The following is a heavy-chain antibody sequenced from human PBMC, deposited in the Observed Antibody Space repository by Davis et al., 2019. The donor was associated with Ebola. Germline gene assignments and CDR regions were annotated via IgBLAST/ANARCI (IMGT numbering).Heavy chain of an antibody. CDR1: GYIFTSYA. J-gene: IGHJ4*02. D-gene: IGHD1-26*01. CDR2: INAGNGDT. CDR3: ARDRWELRSGYYFDY. Sequence: ASVKVSCKASGYIFTSYAMHWVRQAPGQRLEWMGWINAGNGDTKYSQKFRDRVTITRDTSASTAYMELSSLRSEDTAVYYCARDRWELRSGYYFDYWGQGTLVTVSS. V-gene: IGHV1-3*01.